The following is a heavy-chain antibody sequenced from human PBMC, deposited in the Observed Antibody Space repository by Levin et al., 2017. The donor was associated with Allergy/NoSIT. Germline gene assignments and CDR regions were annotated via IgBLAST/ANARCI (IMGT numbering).Heavy chain of an antibody. D-gene: IGHD1-26*01. CDR2: FDPEDGET. V-gene: IGHV1-24*01. Sequence: ASVKVSCKVSGYTLTELSMHWVRQAPGKGLEWMGGFDPEDGETIYAQKFQGRVTMTEDTSTDTAYMELSSLRSEDTAVYYCATGQEWVGAYYFDYWGQGTLVTVSS. CDR3: ATGQEWVGAYYFDY. J-gene: IGHJ4*02. CDR1: GYTLTELS.